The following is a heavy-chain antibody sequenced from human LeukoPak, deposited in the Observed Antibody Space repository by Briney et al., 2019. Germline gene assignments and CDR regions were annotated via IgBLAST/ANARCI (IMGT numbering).Heavy chain of an antibody. CDR3: ARDPYNWNDAFDY. CDR2: IIPIFGTA. J-gene: IGHJ4*02. Sequence: ASVKVSCKASGGTFSSYAISWVRQAPGQGLEWMGGIIPIFGTANYAQKFQGRVTITADGSTSTAYMELSSLRSEDTAVYYCARDPYNWNDAFDYWGQGTLVTVSS. V-gene: IGHV1-69*13. CDR1: GGTFSSYA. D-gene: IGHD1-20*01.